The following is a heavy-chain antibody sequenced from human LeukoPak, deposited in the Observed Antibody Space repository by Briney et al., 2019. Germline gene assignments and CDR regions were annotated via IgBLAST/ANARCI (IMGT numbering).Heavy chain of an antibody. CDR3: AREARAPPVDAFDI. Sequence: GASVKVSCKASGYTFTSYGISWVRQAPGQGLEWMGWISAYNGNTNYAQKLQGRVTMTTDTSTSTAYMELRSLRSDDTAVYYCAREARAPPVDAFDIWGQGTTVTVSS. CDR1: GYTFTSYG. J-gene: IGHJ3*02. CDR2: ISAYNGNT. V-gene: IGHV1-18*01.